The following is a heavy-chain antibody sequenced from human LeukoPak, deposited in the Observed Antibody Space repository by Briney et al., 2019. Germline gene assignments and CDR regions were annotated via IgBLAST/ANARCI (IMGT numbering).Heavy chain of an antibody. D-gene: IGHD2-2*01. J-gene: IGHJ5*02. CDR2: IYHSGST. CDR3: AGGMGSSTSKLRVWFDP. CDR1: GYSISSGYY. V-gene: IGHV4-38-2*02. Sequence: RSSETLSLTCTVSGYSISSGYYWGWIRQPPGKGLEWIGSIYHSGSTYYNPSLKSRVAISVDTSKNQFSLKLSSVTAADTAVYYCAGGMGSSTSKLRVWFDPWGQGTLVTVSS.